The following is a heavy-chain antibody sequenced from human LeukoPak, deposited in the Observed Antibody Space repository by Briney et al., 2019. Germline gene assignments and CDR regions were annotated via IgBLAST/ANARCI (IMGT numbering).Heavy chain of an antibody. D-gene: IGHD6-19*01. J-gene: IGHJ4*02. Sequence: GGSLRLSCAASGFTFSSYWMSWVRQAPGKGLEWVANIKQDGSETYYVDSVKGRFTISRDNAKNSLYLQMNSLRAEDTAVYYCAREPGIAVAGPGYWGQGTLVTVSS. CDR3: AREPGIAVAGPGY. CDR1: GFTFSSYW. CDR2: IKQDGSET. V-gene: IGHV3-7*01.